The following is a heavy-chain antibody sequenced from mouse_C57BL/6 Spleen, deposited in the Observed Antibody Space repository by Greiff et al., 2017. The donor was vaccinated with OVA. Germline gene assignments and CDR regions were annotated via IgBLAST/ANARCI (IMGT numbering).Heavy chain of an antibody. CDR2: IHPNSGST. CDR3: ARFATGTGLDY. V-gene: IGHV1-64*01. Sequence: QVQLQQPGAELVKPGASVKLSCKASGYTFTSYWMHWVKQRPGQGLEWIGMIHPNSGSTNYNEKFKSKATLTVDKSSSTAYMQLSSLTSEDSAVYYCARFATGTGLDYWGQGTTLTVSS. CDR1: GYTFTSYW. D-gene: IGHD4-1*02. J-gene: IGHJ2*01.